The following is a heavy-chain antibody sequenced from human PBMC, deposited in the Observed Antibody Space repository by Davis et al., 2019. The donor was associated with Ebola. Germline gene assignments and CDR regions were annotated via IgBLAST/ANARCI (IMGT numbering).Heavy chain of an antibody. CDR1: GFTFSNFW. CDR3: AREGKIFGCDY. J-gene: IGHJ4*02. CDR2: IKTDGSMT. V-gene: IGHV3-74*01. D-gene: IGHD3-3*01. Sequence: GESLKISCAASGFTFSNFWMHWVRQSPGKGLVWVSRIKTDGSMTGYGDSVQGRFTISRDNAKNTLYLQMNDLRAEDTAVYYCAREGKIFGCDYWGQGTLVPVSS.